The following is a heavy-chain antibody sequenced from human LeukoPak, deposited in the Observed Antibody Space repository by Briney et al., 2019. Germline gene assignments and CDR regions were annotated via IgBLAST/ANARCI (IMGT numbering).Heavy chain of an antibody. CDR3: ARDGRRSYDAFDI. CDR1: GGSISSYY. Sequence: SETLSLTCTVSGGSISSYYWSWIRQPPGKGLEWIGYIYYSGSTNYNPSLKSRVTISVDTSKNQFSLKLSSVTAAVTAVYYCARDGRRSYDAFDIWGQGTMVTVSS. J-gene: IGHJ3*02. V-gene: IGHV4-59*01. CDR2: IYYSGST.